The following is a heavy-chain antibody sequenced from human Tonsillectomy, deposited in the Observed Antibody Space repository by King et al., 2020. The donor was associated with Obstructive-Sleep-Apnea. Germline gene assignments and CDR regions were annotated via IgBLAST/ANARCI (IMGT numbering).Heavy chain of an antibody. CDR2: ISPNSGGI. D-gene: IGHD1-26*01. V-gene: IGHV1-2*02. CDR1: GYTFTGQY. Sequence: VQLVESGAEVKKPGASVKVSCEASGYTFTGQYLHWVRQAPGQGLEWMGWISPNSGGINYAQKFQGRVTMTRDTSISTAYMELSRLRSDDTAVYYCARDAEAELHRRSDYFDYWGQGTLVTVSS. J-gene: IGHJ4*02. CDR3: ARDAEAELHRRSDYFDY.